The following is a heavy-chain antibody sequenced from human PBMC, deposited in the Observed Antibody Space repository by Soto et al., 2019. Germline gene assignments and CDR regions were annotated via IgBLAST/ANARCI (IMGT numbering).Heavy chain of an antibody. D-gene: IGHD3-10*01. V-gene: IGHV3-7*01. Sequence: EVQLVESGGGLVQPGGSLRLSCAASGFTFSSYWMSWVRQAPGKGLEWVANIKQDGSEKHYVDSVKGRFTISRDNAKNSLYLQMNSLRAEDPAVYYCARYGSGSIFDYWGQGTLVTVSS. CDR2: IKQDGSEK. J-gene: IGHJ4*02. CDR1: GFTFSSYW. CDR3: ARYGSGSIFDY.